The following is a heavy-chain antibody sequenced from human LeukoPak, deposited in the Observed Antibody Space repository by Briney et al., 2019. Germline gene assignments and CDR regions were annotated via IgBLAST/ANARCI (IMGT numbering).Heavy chain of an antibody. CDR1: GFTVSSNY. Sequence: GGSLRLSCAASGFTVSSNYMSWVRQAPGKGLEWVSVIYSGGSTYYADSVKGRFTISRDNSKNTLYLQMNSLRAEDTAVYYCARENDRGYFQHWGQGTLVTVSS. D-gene: IGHD1-1*01. CDR3: ARENDRGYFQH. J-gene: IGHJ1*01. V-gene: IGHV3-53*01. CDR2: IYSGGST.